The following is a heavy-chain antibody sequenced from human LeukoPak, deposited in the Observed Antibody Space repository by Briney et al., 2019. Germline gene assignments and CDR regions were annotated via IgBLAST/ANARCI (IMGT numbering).Heavy chain of an antibody. V-gene: IGHV4-59*08. CDR1: GGSISSYY. Sequence: SETLSLTCTVSGGSISSYYWSWIRQPPGKGLEWIGYIYYSGSTNYNPSLKSRVTISVDTSKNQFSLKLSSVTAADTAVYYCARSTGQQRTPYYFDYWGQGTLVTVSS. CDR3: ARSTGQQRTPYYFDY. D-gene: IGHD6-13*01. CDR2: IYYSGST. J-gene: IGHJ4*02.